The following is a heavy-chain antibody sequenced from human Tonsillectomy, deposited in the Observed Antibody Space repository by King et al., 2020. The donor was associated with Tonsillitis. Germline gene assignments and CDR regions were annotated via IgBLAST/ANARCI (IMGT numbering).Heavy chain of an antibody. CDR1: GFIFGDYA. J-gene: IGHJ4*02. D-gene: IGHD2-2*01. Sequence: VQLVESGGGVVRPGGSLRLSCAASGFIFGDYALSWVRQPPGKGLEWVSASNWNAGSTGYADSVQGRFTISRDDAKNSLYLQMDSLRAEDTALYYCARSYCSSTSCSFDYLGQGTLVTVSS. V-gene: IGHV3-20*04. CDR2: SNWNAGST. CDR3: ARSYCSSTSCSFDY.